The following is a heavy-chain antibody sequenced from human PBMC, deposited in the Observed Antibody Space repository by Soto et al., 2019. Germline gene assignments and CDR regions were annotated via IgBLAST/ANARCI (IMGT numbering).Heavy chain of an antibody. Sequence: SETLSLTCAVYGGSFRGYYWSWIRQPPGKGLEWIGQINHSGNTNYNPSLKSRVTISVDTSKNQISLKLSSVTAADTAVYYCARRPVLLPFDYWGQGTLVTVS. CDR3: ARRPVLLPFDY. J-gene: IGHJ4*02. D-gene: IGHD3-10*01. V-gene: IGHV4-34*01. CDR1: GGSFRGYY. CDR2: INHSGNT.